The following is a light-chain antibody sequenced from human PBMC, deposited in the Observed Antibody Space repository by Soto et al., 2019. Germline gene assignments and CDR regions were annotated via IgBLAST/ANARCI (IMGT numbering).Light chain of an antibody. J-gene: IGKJ1*01. Sequence: EIVLTQSPGTLSLSPGESATLSCRASQSVTSNYLAWYQQKPGQAPRLLVYGASSRATGISDRFSGSGSGTDFTLTISRLEPEEFAVYYCQQYGSSPWTFGQGTKVDIK. V-gene: IGKV3-20*01. CDR2: GAS. CDR3: QQYGSSPWT. CDR1: QSVTSNY.